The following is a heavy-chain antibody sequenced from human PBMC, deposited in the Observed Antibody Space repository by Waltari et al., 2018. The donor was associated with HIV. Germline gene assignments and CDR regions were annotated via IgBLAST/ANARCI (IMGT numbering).Heavy chain of an antibody. V-gene: IGHV3-53*01. J-gene: IGHJ4*02. CDR3: ARARTYYDFWSGNYSPDYFDY. Sequence: EVQLVESGGGLIQPGGSLRLSCAASGITVSSNYMTWARPAPGKGLEWVAVIYSGGSTYYADSVKGRFTISRDNSKNTLYLQMNSLRAEDTAVYYCARARTYYDFWSGNYSPDYFDYWGQGTLITVSS. CDR2: IYSGGST. CDR1: GITVSSNY. D-gene: IGHD3-3*01.